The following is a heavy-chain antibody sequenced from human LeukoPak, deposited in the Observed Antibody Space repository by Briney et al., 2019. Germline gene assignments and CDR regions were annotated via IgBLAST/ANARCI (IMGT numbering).Heavy chain of an antibody. V-gene: IGHV3-33*01. CDR2: IWYDGTNK. CDR3: AREGSSGWYSDY. Sequence: GGSLRLSCAVSGFTFSSYGMHWVRQAPGKGLEWVAVIWYDGTNKYYADSVKGRFAISRDNSKNMLYLQMNSLRAEDMAVYYCAREGSSGWYSDYWGQGTLVTVSS. CDR1: GFTFSSYG. D-gene: IGHD6-19*01. J-gene: IGHJ4*02.